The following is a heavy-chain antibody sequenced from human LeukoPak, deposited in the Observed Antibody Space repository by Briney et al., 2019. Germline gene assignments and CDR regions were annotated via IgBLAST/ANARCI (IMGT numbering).Heavy chain of an antibody. D-gene: IGHD3-10*02. CDR2: IWYDGSNK. V-gene: IGHV3-33*08. J-gene: IGHJ4*02. Sequence: GGSLRLSCAASGFTFSSYWMSWVRQAPGKGLEGVAVIWYDGSNKYYADSVKGRFTISRDNSKNTLYMQMNSLRDEDTAVYYCATVAGHDVRGVSTFYFDYWGQGTLVTVSS. CDR3: ATVAGHDVRGVSTFYFDY. CDR1: GFTFSSYW.